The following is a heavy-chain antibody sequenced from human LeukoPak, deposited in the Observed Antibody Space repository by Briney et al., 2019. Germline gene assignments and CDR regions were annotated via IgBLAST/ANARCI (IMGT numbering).Heavy chain of an antibody. Sequence: GGSLRLSCAASGFTFSNYNMNWVRRAPGKGLEWVSSISGKSNNIYYADSVKGRFTISRDNTKNSLYLQMNSLRAEDTAMYYCVRIPNGANFPNWFDPWGQGTLVTASS. J-gene: IGHJ5*02. CDR3: VRIPNGANFPNWFDP. V-gene: IGHV3-21*01. D-gene: IGHD4/OR15-4a*01. CDR1: GFTFSNYN. CDR2: ISGKSNNI.